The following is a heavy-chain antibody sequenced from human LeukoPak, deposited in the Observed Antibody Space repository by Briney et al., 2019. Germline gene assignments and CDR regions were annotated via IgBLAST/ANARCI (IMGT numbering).Heavy chain of an antibody. CDR1: GGSISSYY. CDR2: IYTSGST. Sequence: SETLSLTCTVSGGSISSYYWSWIRQPAGKGLEWIGRIYTSGSTNYNPSLKSRVTMSVDTSKNQFSLKLSSVTAADTAVYYCAILPYYYDSSGYYFDYWGQGTLVTVSS. D-gene: IGHD3-22*01. V-gene: IGHV4-4*07. CDR3: AILPYYYDSSGYYFDY. J-gene: IGHJ4*02.